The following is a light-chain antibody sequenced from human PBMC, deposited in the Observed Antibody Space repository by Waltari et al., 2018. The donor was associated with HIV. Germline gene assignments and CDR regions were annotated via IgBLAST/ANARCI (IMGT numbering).Light chain of an antibody. CDR3: SSYTSSSTWV. J-gene: IGLJ3*02. V-gene: IGLV2-14*01. Sequence: QSALTQPASVSASPGQSITISCTGTRSDVGCYNFVSWYQQHPGKAPQLMIDEVFHRPSGVSNRFSGFKSANTASLTISGLQAEDEAYYYCSSYTSSSTWVFGGGTKLTVL. CDR2: EVF. CDR1: RSDVGCYNF.